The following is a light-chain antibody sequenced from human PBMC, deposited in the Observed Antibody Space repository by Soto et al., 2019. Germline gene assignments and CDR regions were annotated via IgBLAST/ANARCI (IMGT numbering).Light chain of an antibody. CDR3: SSYISSSSSVV. Sequence: SVLTQPPSVSGSPGQSVTISCTGSSSDVGSNNRVSWYQQPPGTAPKFIIYEVSNRPSGVPDRFSGSKSGNTASLTISGLQAEDEADYYCSSYISSSSSVVFGGGTKLTVL. CDR1: SSDVGSNNR. V-gene: IGLV2-18*02. J-gene: IGLJ2*01. CDR2: EVS.